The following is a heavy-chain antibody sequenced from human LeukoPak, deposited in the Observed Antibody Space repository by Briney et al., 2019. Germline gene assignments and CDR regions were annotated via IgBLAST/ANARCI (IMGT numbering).Heavy chain of an antibody. CDR2: ISGSGGST. V-gene: IGHV3-23*01. CDR1: GFTFSSYA. Sequence: GGSLRLSCAASGFTFSSYAMSWVRQAPGKGLEWVSAISGSGGSTYYADSVKGRFTISRDNSKNTLYLQMNSLRAEDTALYHCARARDSAMVPFDPWGQGILVTVSS. D-gene: IGHD5-18*01. CDR3: ARARDSAMVPFDP. J-gene: IGHJ5*02.